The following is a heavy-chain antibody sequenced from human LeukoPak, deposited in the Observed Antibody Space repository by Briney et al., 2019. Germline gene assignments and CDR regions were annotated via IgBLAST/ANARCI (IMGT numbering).Heavy chain of an antibody. D-gene: IGHD5-18*01. CDR2: ISWNSGSI. CDR1: GFTFDDYA. Sequence: GGSLRLSCAASGFTFDDYAMHWVRQAPGKGLEWVSGISWNSGSIGYADSAKGRFTISRDNAKNSLYLQMNSLRAEDMALYYCAKAIAYTAMVTSFDYWGQGTLVTVSS. J-gene: IGHJ4*02. CDR3: AKAIAYTAMVTSFDY. V-gene: IGHV3-9*03.